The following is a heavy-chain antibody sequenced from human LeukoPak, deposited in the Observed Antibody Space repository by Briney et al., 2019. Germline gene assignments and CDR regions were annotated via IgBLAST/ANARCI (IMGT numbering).Heavy chain of an antibody. CDR2: IYSSGNT. D-gene: IGHD2-15*01. V-gene: IGHV4-4*07. CDR3: ARESVGYCSGGSCPYYFDY. CDR1: GGSISSYY. Sequence: SETLSLTCTVSGGSISSYYWSWVRQPAGKGLEWIWRIYSSGNTNYNPSLTSRVTMSVDTSRNQFSLKLSSVTAADTAVYYCARESVGYCSGGSCPYYFDYWGQGTLVTVSS. J-gene: IGHJ4*02.